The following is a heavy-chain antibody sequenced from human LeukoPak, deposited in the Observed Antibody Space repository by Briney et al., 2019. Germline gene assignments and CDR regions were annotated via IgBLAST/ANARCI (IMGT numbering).Heavy chain of an antibody. V-gene: IGHV3-7*01. D-gene: IGHD6-13*01. J-gene: IGHJ6*03. CDR2: IKQGGSEK. Sequence: WGSLRLTCAASGFTFSSYWMSWVRQAPGKGLEWVANIKQGGSEKYYVDSVKGRFTISRDNAKNSVYLQMNSLRADDTAVYYCARDRQYSSSYYYYYYLDVWGKGTTVTVSS. CDR1: GFTFSSYW. CDR3: ARDRQYSSSYYYYYYLDV.